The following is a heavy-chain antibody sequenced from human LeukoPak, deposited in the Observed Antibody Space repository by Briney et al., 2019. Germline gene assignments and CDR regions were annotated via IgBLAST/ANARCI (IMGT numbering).Heavy chain of an antibody. V-gene: IGHV1-2*02. CDR2: INTKSGGT. CDR1: GYTFTGYY. J-gene: IGHJ4*02. CDR3: ASGCRSTSCPIDY. D-gene: IGHD2-2*01. Sequence: ASVKVSLKCSGYTFTGYYLHWVRQPHGQGLEWVGWINTKSGGTNYPQKFQGRVTMTRDTSISTDYMELSRLRSDDTAVYCCASGCRSTSCPIDYWGQGTLVTVSS.